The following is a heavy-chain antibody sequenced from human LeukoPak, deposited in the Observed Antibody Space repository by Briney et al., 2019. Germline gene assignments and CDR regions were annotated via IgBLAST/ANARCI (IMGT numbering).Heavy chain of an antibody. Sequence: GGSLRLSCAASGFTFSSYAMHWVRQAPGKGLERVAVIWYDGSNKYYADSVKGRFTISRDNSKNTLYLQMNSLRAEDTAVYYCARGYYGSGSYYNVPLPSDYWGQGTLVTVSS. V-gene: IGHV3-33*08. CDR2: IWYDGSNK. CDR1: GFTFSSYA. CDR3: ARGYYGSGSYYNVPLPSDY. J-gene: IGHJ4*02. D-gene: IGHD3-10*01.